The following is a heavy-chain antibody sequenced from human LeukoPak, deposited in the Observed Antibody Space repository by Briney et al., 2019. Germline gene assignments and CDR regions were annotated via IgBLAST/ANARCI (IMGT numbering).Heavy chain of an antibody. D-gene: IGHD2-15*01. J-gene: IGHJ4*02. V-gene: IGHV4-38-2*02. CDR2: IYHSGST. CDR3: AREQWCSGGACYFVDY. Sequence: SETLSLTCAVSNYSISSGYYWGWIRQPPGKGLEWLGCIYHSGSTYYTPSLKSRVTISIDTSKNHFSLKLTSVTAADTAVYYCAREQWCSGGACYFVDYWGQGTLVTVSS. CDR1: NYSISSGYY.